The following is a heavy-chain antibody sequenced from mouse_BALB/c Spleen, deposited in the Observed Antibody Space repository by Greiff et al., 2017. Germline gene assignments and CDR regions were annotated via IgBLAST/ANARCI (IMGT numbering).Heavy chain of an antibody. J-gene: IGHJ3*01. V-gene: IGHV2-9*02. CDR1: GFSLTSYG. D-gene: IGHD1-1*01. Sequence: VQLVESGPGLVAPSQSLSITCTVSGFSLTSYGVHWVRQPPGKGLEWLGVIWAGGSTNYNSALMSRLSISKDNSKSQVFLKMNSLQTDDTAMYYCANYYGSSSFAYWGQGTLVTVSA. CDR2: IWAGGST. CDR3: ANYYGSSSFAY.